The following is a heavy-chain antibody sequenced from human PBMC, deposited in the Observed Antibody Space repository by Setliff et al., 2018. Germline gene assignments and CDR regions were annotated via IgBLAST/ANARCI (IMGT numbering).Heavy chain of an antibody. J-gene: IGHJ3*02. CDR2: ICYSGST. Sequence: SETLSLTCTVSGGSISSGGYYWSWIRQHPGKGLEWIGYICYSGSTYYNPSLKSRVTISVDTSKNQFSLKLSSVTAADTAVYYCAIVSSGDAFDIWGQGTMVTVSS. V-gene: IGHV4-31*03. CDR3: AIVSSGDAFDI. D-gene: IGHD3-10*01. CDR1: GGSISSGGYY.